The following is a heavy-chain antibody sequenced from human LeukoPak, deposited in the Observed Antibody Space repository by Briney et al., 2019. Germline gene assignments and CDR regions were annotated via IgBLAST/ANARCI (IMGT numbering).Heavy chain of an antibody. D-gene: IGHD6-19*01. Sequence: GGSLRVSCAASGFTFSNFAMSWVRQAPGKGLEWASPISGSGGSTFYADSVKGRFPISRDNSKNTLFLQMNSLRAEDTAIYYCAKAGSSGWSSSGGDYWGQGSLVTASS. J-gene: IGHJ4*02. CDR2: ISGSGGST. V-gene: IGHV3-23*01. CDR3: AKAGSSGWSSSGGDY. CDR1: GFTFSNFA.